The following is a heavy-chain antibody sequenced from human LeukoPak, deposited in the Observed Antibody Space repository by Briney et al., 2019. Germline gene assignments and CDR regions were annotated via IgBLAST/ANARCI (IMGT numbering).Heavy chain of an antibody. CDR3: AKDAYGSGSYYLVFDY. Sequence: GGSLRLSCAASGFTFSSYAMSWVRQAPGKGLEWVSAISGSGGSTYYADSVKGRFTISRDNSKNTLYLQMNSLRAEDTAVYYCAKDAYGSGSYYLVFDYWGQGTLVTVSS. CDR1: GFTFSSYA. J-gene: IGHJ4*02. D-gene: IGHD3-10*01. V-gene: IGHV3-23*01. CDR2: ISGSGGST.